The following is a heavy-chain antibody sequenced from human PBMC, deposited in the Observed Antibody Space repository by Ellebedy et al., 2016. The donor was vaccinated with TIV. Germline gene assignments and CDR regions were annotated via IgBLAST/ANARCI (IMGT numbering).Heavy chain of an antibody. CDR1: GFTFSSYS. D-gene: IGHD6-13*01. CDR3: ARELAAAGFFDY. Sequence: GESLKISCAASGFTFSSYSMNWVRQAPGKGLEWVSSISSSNNYIYYADSVKGRFTISRDNAKNSLYLQMNSLRAEDTAVFYCARELAAAGFFDYWGQGTLVTVSS. V-gene: IGHV3-21*01. J-gene: IGHJ4*02. CDR2: ISSSNNYI.